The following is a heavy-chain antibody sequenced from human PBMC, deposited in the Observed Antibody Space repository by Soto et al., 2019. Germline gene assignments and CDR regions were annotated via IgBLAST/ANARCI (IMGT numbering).Heavy chain of an antibody. J-gene: IGHJ4*02. V-gene: IGHV3-23*01. CDR3: AKDRGGGWVIDY. CDR2: IGYRTTNT. CDR1: GFILNSHA. D-gene: IGHD6-19*01. Sequence: VGSLRLSCVTSGFILNSHAMSWVRQAPGKGLDWVSVIGYRTTNTHYADSVKGRFTISRDESKNTVYLQMNNLRVEDTAVYYCAKDRGGGWVIDYWGQGTQITVSS.